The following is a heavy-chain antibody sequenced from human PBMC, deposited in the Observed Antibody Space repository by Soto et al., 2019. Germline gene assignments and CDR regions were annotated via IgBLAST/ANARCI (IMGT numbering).Heavy chain of an antibody. CDR3: ARIPRPFGSGVPPHVDWFDS. CDR2: ISAYNGNT. Sequence: ASVKVSCKASGYTFTSYGISWVRQAPGQGLEWMGWISAYNGNTNYAQKLQGRVTMTTDTSTSTAYMELRSLRYEATAVHYCARIPRPFGSGVPPHVDWFDSWGPATLVIVSS. V-gene: IGHV1-18*04. J-gene: IGHJ5*01. D-gene: IGHD3-3*01. CDR1: GYTFTSYG.